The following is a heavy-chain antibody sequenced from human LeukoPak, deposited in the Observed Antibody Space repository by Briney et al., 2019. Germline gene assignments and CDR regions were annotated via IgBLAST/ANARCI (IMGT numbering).Heavy chain of an antibody. CDR2: IYYSGST. Sequence: PSETLSLTCSVSGGSISSYYWSWIRQPPGKGLEWIGYIYYSGSTNYNPSLKSRVTISVDTSKNQFSLKLSSVTAADTAVYYCARGRQYSTTSSYYYYYMDVWGKGTTVTVSS. CDR1: GGSISSYY. CDR3: ARGRQYSTTSSYYYYYMDV. V-gene: IGHV4-59*01. D-gene: IGHD6-6*01. J-gene: IGHJ6*03.